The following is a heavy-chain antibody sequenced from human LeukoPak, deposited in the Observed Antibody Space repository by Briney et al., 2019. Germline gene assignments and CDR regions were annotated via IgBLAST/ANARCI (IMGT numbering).Heavy chain of an antibody. V-gene: IGHV3-23*01. CDR3: AKWGADSSGYYYAHPFDY. CDR2: VSGTSEYI. CDR1: GFSFSTYS. D-gene: IGHD3-22*01. Sequence: PGGSLRLPCAASGFSFSTYSMIWVRQAPGKGLEWVSSVSGTSEYIYYADSVKGRFTISRDNSKNTLYLQMNSLRAEDTAVCYCAKWGADSSGYYYAHPFDYWGQGTLVTVSS. J-gene: IGHJ4*02.